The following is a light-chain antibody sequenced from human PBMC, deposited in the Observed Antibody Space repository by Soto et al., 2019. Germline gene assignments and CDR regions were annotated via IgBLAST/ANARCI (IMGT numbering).Light chain of an antibody. CDR3: SSYTSRNTWV. CDR2: DVS. Sequence: QSVLTQPASVSGSPGQSITISCTGTSSDVGGYNYVSWYQQHPGKAPKLMTYDVSYRPSGVSNRFSGSKSGNTASLTISGLQAEDEAEYYCSSYTSRNTWVFGGGTKVTVL. V-gene: IGLV2-14*01. J-gene: IGLJ3*02. CDR1: SSDVGGYNY.